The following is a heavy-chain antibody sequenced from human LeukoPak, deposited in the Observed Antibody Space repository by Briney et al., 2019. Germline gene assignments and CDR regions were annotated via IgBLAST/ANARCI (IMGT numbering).Heavy chain of an antibody. CDR3: ARAPYSSSWYDY. CDR1: GGSISSGGHY. D-gene: IGHD6-13*01. CDR2: ISSTGST. J-gene: IGHJ4*02. V-gene: IGHV4-61*02. Sequence: SQTLSLTCTVSGGSISSGGHYWSWIRQPAGKGLEYLGRISSTGSTNYNPSLRSRVTISADTSKNHFSLKLTSVTAADTAVYYCARAPYSSSWYDYWGQGTLVTVSS.